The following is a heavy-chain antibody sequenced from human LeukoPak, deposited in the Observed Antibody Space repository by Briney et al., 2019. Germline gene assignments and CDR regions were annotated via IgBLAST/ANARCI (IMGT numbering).Heavy chain of an antibody. V-gene: IGHV3-48*01. Sequence: PGGSLRLSCAAAGFTFDTYPMNWVRQAPGRGLEWISYISSNRDTIYYAASVKGRFTISRDNSKNTLYLQMNSLRAEDTAVYYCAKTVVVAATPEWFDPWGQGTLVTVSS. CDR2: ISSNRDTI. J-gene: IGHJ5*02. D-gene: IGHD2-15*01. CDR1: GFTFDTYP. CDR3: AKTVVVAATPEWFDP.